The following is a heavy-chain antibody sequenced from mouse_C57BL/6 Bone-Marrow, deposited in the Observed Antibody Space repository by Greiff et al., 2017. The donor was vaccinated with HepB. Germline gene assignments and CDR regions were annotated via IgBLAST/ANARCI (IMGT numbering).Heavy chain of an antibody. CDR2: IYPGSGST. J-gene: IGHJ1*03. CDR3: ARSYYGSSYWYFDV. D-gene: IGHD1-1*01. Sequence: QVQPQQPGAELVKPGASVKMSCKASGYTFTSYWITWVKQRPGQGLEWIGDIYPGSGSTNYNEKFKSKATLTVDTSSSTAYMQLSSLTSEDSAVYYCARSYYGSSYWYFDVWGTGTTVTVSS. V-gene: IGHV1-55*01. CDR1: GYTFTSYW.